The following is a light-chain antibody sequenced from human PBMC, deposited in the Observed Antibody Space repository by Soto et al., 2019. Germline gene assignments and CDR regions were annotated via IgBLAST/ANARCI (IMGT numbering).Light chain of an antibody. CDR2: DAS. J-gene: IGKJ2*02. Sequence: EIVLTQSPATLSLSPGERATLSCRASQSVSSYLAWYQQKPGQAPRLLIYDASNRATGILARFSGSGSGTDFTLTISSLEPEDFAVYYCQHPGTFGQGTKLEIK. CDR1: QSVSSY. V-gene: IGKV3-11*01. CDR3: QHPGT.